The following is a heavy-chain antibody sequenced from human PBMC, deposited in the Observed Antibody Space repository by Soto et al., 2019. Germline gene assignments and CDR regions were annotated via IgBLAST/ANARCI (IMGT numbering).Heavy chain of an antibody. Sequence: EVQLVESGGGLVQPGGSLRLSCAASGFTVSSHYMSWVRQAPGKGLEWVSVIYSGGSTYYADSVKGRFTISRDNSKNTLYLQMNSLRAEDTAVYYCARAILTGTTDAFDIWDQGTMVTVSS. CDR1: GFTVSSHY. CDR2: IYSGGST. J-gene: IGHJ3*02. CDR3: ARAILTGTTDAFDI. V-gene: IGHV3-66*01. D-gene: IGHD1-20*01.